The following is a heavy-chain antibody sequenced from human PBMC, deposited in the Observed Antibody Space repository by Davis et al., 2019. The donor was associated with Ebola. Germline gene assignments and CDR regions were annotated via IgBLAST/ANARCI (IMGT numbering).Heavy chain of an antibody. Sequence: PGGSLRLSCAASGFTFSTSWMSWVRQSPRKGLEWVGYIKPDGSESYYVDSVKGRFAISRDNTKDSVFLQMNSLRAEDTAVYYCVRDWIDDTSRGIDFWGRGTLVTVSS. CDR1: GFTFSTSW. CDR3: VRDWIDDTSRGIDF. V-gene: IGHV3-7*01. CDR2: IKPDGSES. D-gene: IGHD1-1*01. J-gene: IGHJ4*01.